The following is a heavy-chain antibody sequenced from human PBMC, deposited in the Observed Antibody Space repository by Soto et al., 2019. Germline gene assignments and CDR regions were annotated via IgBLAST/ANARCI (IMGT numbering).Heavy chain of an antibody. CDR3: AHRGDMNGNWDQDYLEH. V-gene: IGHV2-5*02. CDR1: GFSLTSRPVG. CDR2: IYWDDDK. J-gene: IGHJ4*01. D-gene: IGHD2-8*01. Sequence: QITLRESGPTLVKPTQTLVLTCTFSGFSLTSRPVGVAWIRQPPGKALEWLAVIYWDDDKRYNPSLKSRLTIPKDTSKNQVVLTMAYMDPVDTATYFCAHRGDMNGNWDQDYLEHWGHGTLVTVSS.